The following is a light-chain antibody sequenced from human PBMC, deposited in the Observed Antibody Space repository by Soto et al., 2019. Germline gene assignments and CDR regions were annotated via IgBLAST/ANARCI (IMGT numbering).Light chain of an antibody. CDR3: AAWDGALNGVV. CDR1: TSNIGSNT. Sequence: QLVLTQPPSASGTPGQTVTISCSGSTSNIGSNTVNWYHQVPGTAPKLLIYTNNLRPSGVPDRFSASVSGTSASLAISTLQSEDEGDFYCAAWDGALNGVVFGGGTKLTVL. V-gene: IGLV1-44*01. J-gene: IGLJ3*02. CDR2: TNN.